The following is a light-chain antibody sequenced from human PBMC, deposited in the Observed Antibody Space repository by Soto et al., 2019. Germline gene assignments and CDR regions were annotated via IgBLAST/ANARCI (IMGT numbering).Light chain of an antibody. J-gene: IGLJ1*01. V-gene: IGLV2-23*01. Sequence: QSALTQPASVTGSPGQSITISCTGTSSDVGSYNLVSWYQQHPGKAPKLMIHEGSKRPSGVSNRFYRSKSGNTASLTISGIEAEDEADYYCCSYAGSRTYVLGTGKKVTVL. CDR2: EGS. CDR1: SSDVGSYNL. CDR3: CSYAGSRTYV.